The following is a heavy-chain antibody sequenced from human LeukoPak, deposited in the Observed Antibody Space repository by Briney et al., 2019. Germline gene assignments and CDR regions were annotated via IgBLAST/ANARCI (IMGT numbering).Heavy chain of an antibody. Sequence: PGGSLRLSCAASGFSFENYNMNWVRQAPGKGLEWVAYINVITGYIYYADSLKGRFTISRDNAKKSLFLEMNSLRVEDTAVYYCARDRSGSPSVDDAFDIWGQGIMVTVSS. J-gene: IGHJ3*02. D-gene: IGHD1-26*01. V-gene: IGHV3-21*01. CDR1: GFSFENYN. CDR2: INVITGYI. CDR3: ARDRSGSPSVDDAFDI.